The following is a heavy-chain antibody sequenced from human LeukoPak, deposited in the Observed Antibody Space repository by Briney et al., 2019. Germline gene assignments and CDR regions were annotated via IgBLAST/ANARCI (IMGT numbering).Heavy chain of an antibody. V-gene: IGHV3-74*01. CDR3: ARGLAGAYRIMDV. CDR1: GFTFNTYW. D-gene: IGHD6-19*01. Sequence: PGGSLRLSCVASGFTFNTYWIHWVRQGPGKGLVWVSLTSADRTTTTYANSVKGRFTVSRDNARNTLYLQMNSLRGEDAAVYYCARGLAGAYRIMDVWRQGTTVTVS. CDR2: TSADRTTT. J-gene: IGHJ6*02.